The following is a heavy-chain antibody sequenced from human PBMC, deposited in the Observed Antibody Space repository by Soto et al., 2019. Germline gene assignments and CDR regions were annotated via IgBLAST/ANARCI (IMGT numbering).Heavy chain of an antibody. CDR1: GGSISSSSYY. CDR3: AGRPPPAAKIFDY. J-gene: IGHJ4*02. D-gene: IGHD2-2*01. CDR2: IYYTGST. V-gene: IGHV4-39*01. Sequence: SETLSLTCTVSGGSISSSSYYWGWIRQPPGKGLEWIGTIYYTGSTYYNPSLKSRVTMSVDTSKNQFSLKLSSVTAADTAVYYCAGRPPPAAKIFDYWGQGTLVTVSS.